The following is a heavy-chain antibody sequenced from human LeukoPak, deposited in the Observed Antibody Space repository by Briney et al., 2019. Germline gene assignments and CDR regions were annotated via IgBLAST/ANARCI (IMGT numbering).Heavy chain of an antibody. CDR3: ARDPDLYGGNPPGDY. V-gene: IGHV3-53*01. Sequence: GGSLRLSCAASGFTLSSNYMSWVRQAPGKGLEWVSVIYSGGSTYYADSVKGRFTISRDNSKNTLYLQMNSLRAEDTAVYYCARDPDLYGGNPPGDYWGQGTLVIVSS. CDR2: IYSGGST. CDR1: GFTLSSNY. J-gene: IGHJ4*02. D-gene: IGHD4-23*01.